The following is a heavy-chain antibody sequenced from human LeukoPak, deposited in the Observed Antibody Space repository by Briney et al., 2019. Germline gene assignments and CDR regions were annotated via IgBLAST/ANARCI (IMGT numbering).Heavy chain of an antibody. D-gene: IGHD2-2*02. J-gene: IGHJ4*02. V-gene: IGHV3-20*04. CDR1: TFTLDDFG. CDR2: INWNGATI. Sequence: PGGSLRPACPAATFTLDDFGMSWDRQAPGKVREWDAGINWNGATIGYGGSGKGRFTISRDNAKNSLYLQVNSLRAEDTALYYCARYGFYCSSTSCYIFDNWGQGTLVTVSS. CDR3: ARYGFYCSSTSCYIFDN.